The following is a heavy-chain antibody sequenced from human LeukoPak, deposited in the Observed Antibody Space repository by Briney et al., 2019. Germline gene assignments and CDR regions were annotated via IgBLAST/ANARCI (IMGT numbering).Heavy chain of an antibody. CDR1: GGSISSHY. V-gene: IGHV4-59*11. J-gene: IGHJ3*02. CDR2: IYYSGST. CDR3: ARSYSNYLRAFDS. Sequence: SETLSLTCTVSGGSISSHYWSWIRQPPGKRLEWIGYIYYSGSTDYNPSLKSRVTISVDTSKNQFPLKLSSVTAADTAVYYCARSYSNYLRAFDSWGQGTMVTVSS. D-gene: IGHD4-11*01.